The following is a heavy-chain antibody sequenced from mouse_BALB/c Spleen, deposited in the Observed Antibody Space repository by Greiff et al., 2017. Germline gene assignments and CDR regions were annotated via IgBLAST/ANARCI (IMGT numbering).Heavy chain of an antibody. CDR1: GYAFSSYW. CDR2: IYPGDGDT. CDR3: ARGNPFAY. V-gene: IGHV1-80*01. D-gene: IGHD2-1*01. Sequence: VQLQQSGAELVRPGSSVKISCKASGYAFSSYWMNWVKQRPGQGLEWIGQIYPGDGDTNYNGKFKGKATLTADKSSSTAYMQLSSLTSEDSAVYFCARGNPFAYWGQGTLVTVSA. J-gene: IGHJ3*01.